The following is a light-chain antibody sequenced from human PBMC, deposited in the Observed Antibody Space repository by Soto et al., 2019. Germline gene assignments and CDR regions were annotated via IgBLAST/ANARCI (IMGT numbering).Light chain of an antibody. Sequence: QSALTQPASVSGSPGQSITLSCTGTSSDIGGYDYVSWYQRHPGKAPKLIIYDVNNRPSEVSTRFSGSKSGNTSSLTISGMQCGDAGEYYCAAYASGSSHVVFGGGTKLTVL. J-gene: IGLJ2*01. CDR2: DVN. CDR1: SSDIGGYDY. CDR3: AAYASGSSHVV. V-gene: IGLV2-14*03.